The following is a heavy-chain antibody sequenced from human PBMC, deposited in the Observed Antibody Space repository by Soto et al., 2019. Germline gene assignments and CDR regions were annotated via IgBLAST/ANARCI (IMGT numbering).Heavy chain of an antibody. CDR2: INHSGST. Sequence: SSETLSLTCAVYGGSFSGYYWSWIRQPPGKGLEWIGEINHSGSTNYNPSLKSRVTISVDTSKNQFSLKLSSVTAADTAVYYCAREAGTTLGPFDYWGQGTLVTVSS. J-gene: IGHJ4*02. V-gene: IGHV4-34*01. D-gene: IGHD1-1*01. CDR3: AREAGTTLGPFDY. CDR1: GGSFSGYY.